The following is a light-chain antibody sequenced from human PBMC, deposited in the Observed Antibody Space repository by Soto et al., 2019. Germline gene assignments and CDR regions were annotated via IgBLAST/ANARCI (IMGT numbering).Light chain of an antibody. CDR3: QQYGRSPFT. CDR2: GAS. J-gene: IGKJ2*01. V-gene: IGKV3-20*01. CDR1: QRITSNF. Sequence: EIVLTQSPVTLSLSPGERATLSCRASQRITSNFLAWFQQKAGLAPRLLIYGASTRASGVPDRFSGGGSGTDFVLSIGRLEPEDFAVYYCQQYGRSPFTFGQGTKLQIK.